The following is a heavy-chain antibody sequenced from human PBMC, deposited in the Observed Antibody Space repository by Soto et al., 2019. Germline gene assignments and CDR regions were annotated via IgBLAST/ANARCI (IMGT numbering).Heavy chain of an antibody. D-gene: IGHD4-17*01. V-gene: IGHV3-33*01. CDR1: GFTFSSYG. Sequence: GGSLRLSCAASGFTFSSYGMHWVRQAPGKGLEWVAVIWYDGSNKYYADSVKGRFTISRDNSKNTLYLQMNSLRAEDTAVYYCARDSRYGDYPPYYFDYWGQGTLVTVSS. CDR2: IWYDGSNK. CDR3: ARDSRYGDYPPYYFDY. J-gene: IGHJ4*02.